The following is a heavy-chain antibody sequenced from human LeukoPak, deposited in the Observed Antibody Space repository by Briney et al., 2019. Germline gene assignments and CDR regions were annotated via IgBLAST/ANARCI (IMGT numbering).Heavy chain of an antibody. V-gene: IGHV3-30*04. CDR3: ASDQGGVGNY. D-gene: IGHD2-15*01. CDR2: ISYDGSNK. CDR1: GFTFSSCA. J-gene: IGHJ4*02. Sequence: GGSLRLSCAASGFTFSSCAMHWVRQAPGKGLEWVAVISYDGSNKYYADSVKGRFTISRDNSKNTLYLQMNSLRAEDTAMYYCASDQGGVGNYWGQGTLVTVSS.